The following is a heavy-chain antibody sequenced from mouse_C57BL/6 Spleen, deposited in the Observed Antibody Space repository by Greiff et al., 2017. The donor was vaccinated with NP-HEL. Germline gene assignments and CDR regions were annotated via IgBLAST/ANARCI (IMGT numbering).Heavy chain of an antibody. CDR1: GYTFTDHT. CDR3: AREDYDGNPFAY. J-gene: IGHJ3*01. D-gene: IGHD2-4*01. Sequence: VQLQQSAAELVKPGASVKISCKVSGYTFTDHTIHWMKQRPEQGLEWIGYIYPRDGSTKYNEKFKGKATLTADKSSSTAYMQLNSLTSEDSAVFCCAREDYDGNPFAYWGQGTLGTVSA. V-gene: IGHV1-78*01. CDR2: IYPRDGST.